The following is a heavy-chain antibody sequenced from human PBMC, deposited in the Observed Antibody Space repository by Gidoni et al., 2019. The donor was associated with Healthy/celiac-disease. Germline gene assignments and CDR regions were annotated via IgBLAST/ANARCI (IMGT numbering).Heavy chain of an antibody. Sequence: QVQLQQSGPGLVKPSQTLSLTCAISGDSVSRNSAAWNWIRQSPSRGLEWLGRTYYRSKWYNDYAVSVKSRITINPDTSKNQFSLQLNSVTPEDTAVYYCARDLFLVGSTVWGFFDYWGQGTLVTVSS. CDR1: GDSVSRNSAA. D-gene: IGHD2-2*01. CDR2: TYYRSKWYN. V-gene: IGHV6-1*01. CDR3: ARDLFLVGSTVWGFFDY. J-gene: IGHJ4*02.